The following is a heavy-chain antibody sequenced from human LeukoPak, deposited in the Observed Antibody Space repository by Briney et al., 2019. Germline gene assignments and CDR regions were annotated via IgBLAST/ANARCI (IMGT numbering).Heavy chain of an antibody. CDR3: AKEGEDIVVVPAAMTLGYYFDY. CDR1: GFTFSSYG. Sequence: PGGSLRLSCAASGFTFSSYGMHWVRQAPGKGLEWVAVISYDGSNKYYADSVKGRFTISSDNSKNTLYLQMNSLRAEESAVYYCAKEGEDIVVVPAAMTLGYYFDYWGEGTLVTVSS. CDR2: ISYDGSNK. D-gene: IGHD2-2*01. J-gene: IGHJ4*02. V-gene: IGHV3-30*18.